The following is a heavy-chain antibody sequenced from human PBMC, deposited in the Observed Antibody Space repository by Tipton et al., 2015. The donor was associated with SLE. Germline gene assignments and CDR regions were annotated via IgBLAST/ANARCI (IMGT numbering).Heavy chain of an antibody. D-gene: IGHD3-10*01. CDR3: ARADGSYFYYFMDV. J-gene: IGHJ6*03. CDR1: GGSISSSYYY. Sequence: TLSLTCTVSGGSISSSYYYWGWIRQPPGKGLEWIGSVYYSGSTYYNPSLKSRVTISVDTSKNQFSLRLSSVTAADSAVYYCARADGSYFYYFMDVWGKGTTVTVSS. CDR2: VYYSGST. V-gene: IGHV4-39*07.